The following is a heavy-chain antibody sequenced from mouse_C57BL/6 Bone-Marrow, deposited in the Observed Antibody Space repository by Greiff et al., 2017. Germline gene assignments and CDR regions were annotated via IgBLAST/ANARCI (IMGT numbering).Heavy chain of an antibody. J-gene: IGHJ1*03. V-gene: IGHV1-15*01. CDR1: GYTFTDYE. CDR2: IDPETGGT. Sequence: VQLQQSGAELVRPGASVTLSCKASGYTFTDYEMHWVKQTPVHGLEWIGAIDPETGGTAYNQKFKGKAILTVDKSSSTAYMELRSLTSEDSDVYYSGSSWCFAVWGTGTTVTVSS. CDR3: GSSWCFAV. D-gene: IGHD1-1*01.